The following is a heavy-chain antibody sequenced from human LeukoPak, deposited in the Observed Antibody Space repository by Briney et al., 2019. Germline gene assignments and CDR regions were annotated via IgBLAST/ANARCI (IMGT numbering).Heavy chain of an antibody. J-gene: IGHJ4*02. CDR2: IYYSGST. CDR3: ARDPTTVTTVFDY. CDR1: GGSFSRYY. D-gene: IGHD4-17*01. V-gene: IGHV4-39*07. Sequence: SDTLSLTCAVNGGSFSRYYWGWIRQPPGKGLEWIGSIYYSGSTYYNPSLKSRVTISVDTSKNQFSLKLSSVTAADTAVYYCARDPTTVTTVFDYWGQGTLVTVSS.